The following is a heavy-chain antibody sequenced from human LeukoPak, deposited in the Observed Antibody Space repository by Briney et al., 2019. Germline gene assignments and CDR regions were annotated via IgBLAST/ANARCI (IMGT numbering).Heavy chain of an antibody. CDR3: PLELGEGFDY. D-gene: IGHD1-7*01. V-gene: IGHV3-48*01. CDR1: GFTFSSNS. J-gene: IGHJ4*02. CDR2: ISSGSGTL. Sequence: GGSLRLSCAASGFTFSSNSMNWVRQAPGKGLEWVSYISSGSGTLYYADSVKGRFTISRDNAKNSLYLQMNSLRAEDTAVYYCPLELGEGFDYWGQGTLVTVSS.